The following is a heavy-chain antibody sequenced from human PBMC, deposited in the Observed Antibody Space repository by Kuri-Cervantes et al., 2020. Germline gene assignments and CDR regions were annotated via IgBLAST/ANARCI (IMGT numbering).Heavy chain of an antibody. Sequence: GESLKISCKGSGYSFTSYWIAWVRQMPGKGLEWMGIIYPGDSDTKYSPSFEGQVTISADKSISTAYLQWGSLKASDTAIYYCARLGWGLGGGRNWFDPWGQGTLVTVSS. J-gene: IGHJ5*02. D-gene: IGHD3/OR15-3a*01. CDR2: IYPGDSDT. CDR1: GYSFTSYW. CDR3: ARLGWGLGGGRNWFDP. V-gene: IGHV5-51*01.